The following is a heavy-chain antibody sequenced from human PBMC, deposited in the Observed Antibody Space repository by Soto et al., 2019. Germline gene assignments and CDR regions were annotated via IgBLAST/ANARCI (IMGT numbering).Heavy chain of an antibody. D-gene: IGHD3-22*01. CDR2: FDPEDGET. V-gene: IGHV1-24*01. CDR3: ATLFSPSDYYDSSGL. CDR1: AYTLTELS. Sequence: DSVKVSCKVSAYTLTELSIQWLRQSPGKGLEWMGGFDPEDGETIYAQKFQGRVTMTEDTSTHTAYMELSSLRSEDTAVYYCATLFSPSDYYDSSGLWGQGTMVTVSS. J-gene: IGHJ3*01.